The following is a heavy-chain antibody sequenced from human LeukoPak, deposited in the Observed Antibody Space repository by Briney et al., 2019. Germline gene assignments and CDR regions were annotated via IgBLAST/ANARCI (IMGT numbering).Heavy chain of an antibody. CDR1: GGSISTSAFY. D-gene: IGHD2/OR15-2a*01. Sequence: SETLSLTCTVSGGSISTSAFYWGWIRQPPGKWLEWIGSIYDSGNEFYNPSLKSRVTISADTSKNQFSLKLNSVTAADTAMYYCARQISDYYYYYMDVWGEGITVTVSS. CDR2: IYDSGNE. J-gene: IGHJ6*03. CDR3: ARQISDYYYYYMDV. V-gene: IGHV4-39*01.